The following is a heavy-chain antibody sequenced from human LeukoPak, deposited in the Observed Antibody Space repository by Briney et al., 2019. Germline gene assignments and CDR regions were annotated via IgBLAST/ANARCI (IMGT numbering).Heavy chain of an antibody. Sequence: GCSLTLSCAASVFTFSSYAMSWVRQAPGKGLDCVSAISGSGDSTYYADSVKGRFTISRDNSKNTLYLQMNSLRAEDTAVYNCAKSLAGYYYYGMDVWGQGTTVTVSS. CDR3: AKSLAGYYYYGMDV. V-gene: IGHV3-23*01. CDR1: VFTFSSYA. J-gene: IGHJ6*02. CDR2: ISGSGDST.